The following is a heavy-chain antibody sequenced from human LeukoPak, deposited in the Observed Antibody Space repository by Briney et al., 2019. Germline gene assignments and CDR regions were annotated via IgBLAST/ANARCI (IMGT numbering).Heavy chain of an antibody. CDR3: ARDPDSSSWPNY. V-gene: IGHV1-69*04. CDR2: IIPILGIA. Sequence: ASVKVSCKASGGTFSSYAISWVRQAPGQGLEWMGRIIPILGIANYAQEFQGRVTITADKSTSTAYMELSSLRSEDTAVYYCARDPDSSSWPNYWGQGTLVTVSS. D-gene: IGHD6-13*01. CDR1: GGTFSSYA. J-gene: IGHJ4*02.